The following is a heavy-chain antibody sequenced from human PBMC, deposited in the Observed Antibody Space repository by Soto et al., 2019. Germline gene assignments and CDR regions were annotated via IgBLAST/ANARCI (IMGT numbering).Heavy chain of an antibody. J-gene: IGHJ4*01. D-gene: IGHD6-6*01. V-gene: IGHV4-34*01. CDR2: INHSGST. CDR3: TSRLQLFPPSFDY. CDR1: DESFSGCC. Sequence: SETLSLTCAIYDESFSGCCWSWIRQPPGRGLKWIGEINHSGSTNYKPSNKSRVTLSLDTSKNQVSKKLTSVTAADTAVYYCTSRLQLFPPSFDYWGHGTLVTVSS.